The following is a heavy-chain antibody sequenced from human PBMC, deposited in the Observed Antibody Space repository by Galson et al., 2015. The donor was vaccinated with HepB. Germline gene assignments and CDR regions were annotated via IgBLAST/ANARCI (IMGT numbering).Heavy chain of an antibody. CDR2: ISYDGSNK. J-gene: IGHJ4*02. CDR3: ARGSDYYDSSGYLDY. CDR1: GFTFSSYA. D-gene: IGHD3-22*01. Sequence: SLRLSCAASGFTFSSYAMHWVRQAPGKGLEWVAVISYDGSNKYYADSVKGRFTISRDNSKNTLYLQMNSLRAEDTAVYYCARGSDYYDSSGYLDYWGQGTLVTVSS. V-gene: IGHV3-30-3*01.